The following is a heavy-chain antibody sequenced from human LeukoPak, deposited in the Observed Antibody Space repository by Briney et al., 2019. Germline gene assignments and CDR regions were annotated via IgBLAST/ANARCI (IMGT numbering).Heavy chain of an antibody. CDR3: AKDSKTGYYYDSSGYYYGYFDY. Sequence: GGSLRLSCAASGFTFSSYGMHWVRQAPGKGLEWVAVISYDGSNKYYADSVKGRFTISRDNSKNTLYLQMNSLRAEDTAVYYCAKDSKTGYYYDSSGYYYGYFDYWGQGTLVTVSS. V-gene: IGHV3-30*18. CDR1: GFTFSSYG. CDR2: ISYDGSNK. D-gene: IGHD3-22*01. J-gene: IGHJ4*02.